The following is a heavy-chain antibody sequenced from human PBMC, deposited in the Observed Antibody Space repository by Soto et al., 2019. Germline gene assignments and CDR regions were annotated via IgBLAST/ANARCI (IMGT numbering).Heavy chain of an antibody. CDR3: AREVYAAPVTTDYYMYV. J-gene: IGHJ6*03. V-gene: IGHV3-7*01. D-gene: IGHD4-17*01. CDR1: GFIFSTYW. Sequence: GGSLRLSCAASGFIFSTYWMTWVRQAPGKGLEWVANIKQDGSQKYYVDSVKGRFTVSRDNAKNSLYLQMNSLRAEDTAVYYCAREVYAAPVTTDYYMYVWGKGTTVTVSS. CDR2: IKQDGSQK.